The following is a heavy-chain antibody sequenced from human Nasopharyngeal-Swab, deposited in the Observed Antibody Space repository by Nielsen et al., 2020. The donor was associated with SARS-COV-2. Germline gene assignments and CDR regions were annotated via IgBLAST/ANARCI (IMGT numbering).Heavy chain of an antibody. CDR2: TYYGSKWYN. CDR3: ARGFLQTGFDY. D-gene: IGHD3-9*01. Sequence: SQTLSLTCAISGDSVTSNNVGWNCIRQSPSRGLEWLGRTYYGSKWYNHYAPSVKSRVTIKPDTSKNQFSLQMDSVTPEDSAVYYCARGFLQTGFDYWGQGTLVTVSS. CDR1: GDSVTSNNVG. J-gene: IGHJ4*02. V-gene: IGHV6-1*01.